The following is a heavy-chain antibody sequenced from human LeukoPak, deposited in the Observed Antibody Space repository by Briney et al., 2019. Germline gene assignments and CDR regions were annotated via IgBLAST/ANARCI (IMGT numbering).Heavy chain of an antibody. V-gene: IGHV3-30*02. D-gene: IGHD3-3*01. Sequence: PGGSLRLSCAASGFTFSSYGMHWVRQAPGKGQEWVAFIRYDGSNKYYADSVKGRFTISRDNSKNTLYLQMNSLRAEDTAVYYCAKDLNPSSIRGFLEWLPFDYWGQGTLVTVSS. CDR3: AKDLNPSSIRGFLEWLPFDY. CDR1: GFTFSSYG. J-gene: IGHJ4*02. CDR2: IRYDGSNK.